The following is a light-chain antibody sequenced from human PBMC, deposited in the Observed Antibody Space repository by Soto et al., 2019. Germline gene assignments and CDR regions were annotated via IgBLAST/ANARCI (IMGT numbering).Light chain of an antibody. CDR1: SSDVGGYNY. Sequence: QSVLTQPASVSGSPGQSITISCTGTSSDVGGYNYVSWYQQHPGKAPKLMIYDVSNWPSGVSNRFSGSKSGNTASLTISGLQAEDEADYYCSSYRSSSTPYVFGTGTKVTVL. V-gene: IGLV2-14*01. CDR3: SSYRSSSTPYV. CDR2: DVS. J-gene: IGLJ1*01.